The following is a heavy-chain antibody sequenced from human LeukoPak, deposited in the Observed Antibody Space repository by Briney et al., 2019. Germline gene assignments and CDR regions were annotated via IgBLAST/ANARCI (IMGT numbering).Heavy chain of an antibody. CDR2: ISGSGGST. V-gene: IGHV3-23*01. CDR1: GFTFSSYA. CDR3: AKGFGDFISCGY. Sequence: PGGSLRLSCAASGFTFSSYAMSWVRQAPGKGLEWVSAISGSGGSTHYADSVKGRFTISRDNSKNTLYLQMNSLRAEDTAVYYCAKGFGDFISCGYWGQGTLVTVSS. J-gene: IGHJ4*02. D-gene: IGHD4-17*01.